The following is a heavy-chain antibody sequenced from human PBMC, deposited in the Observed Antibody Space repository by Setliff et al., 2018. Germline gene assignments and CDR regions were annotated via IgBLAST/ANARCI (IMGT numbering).Heavy chain of an antibody. J-gene: IGHJ5*02. D-gene: IGHD3-22*01. CDR2: IRYGSYQQ. CDR3: ARGEKYYYESSGYSLDA. Sequence: GGSLRLSCEASGFDFGTYGMHWVRQAPDRGLEWVAFIRYGSYQQTYADSVRGRFTISRDDSRSTVLLQMNNLRTDDTAVYYCARGEKYYYESSGYSLDAWGLGTLVTVSS. V-gene: IGHV3-30*02. CDR1: GFDFGTYG.